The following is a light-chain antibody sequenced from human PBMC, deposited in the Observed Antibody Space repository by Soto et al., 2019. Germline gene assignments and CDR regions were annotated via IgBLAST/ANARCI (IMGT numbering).Light chain of an antibody. Sequence: VLTQSPGTLSLSPGERATLSCMSSQSVRSTSLVWYQQKPAQAPRLLIYGASSRATGIPDRFSGGGSGTDFTLTISRLEPEDFALYYCQHYNSSPPITFGQGTRLEIK. V-gene: IGKV3-20*01. CDR2: GAS. CDR3: QHYNSSPPIT. CDR1: QSVRSTS. J-gene: IGKJ5*01.